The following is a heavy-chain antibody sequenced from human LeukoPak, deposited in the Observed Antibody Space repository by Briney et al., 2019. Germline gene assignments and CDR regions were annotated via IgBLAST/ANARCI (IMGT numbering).Heavy chain of an antibody. CDR2: ISSSSSYI. D-gene: IGHD6-25*01. J-gene: IGHJ4*02. CDR3: ARDYTLQPAASSSGSFDF. CDR1: GFTFSSYS. V-gene: IGHV3-21*01. Sequence: NPGGSLRLSCAASGFTFSSYSMNWVRQAPGKGLEWVSSISSSSSYIYYADSVKGRFTISRDNAKNSLYLQMNSLRAEDTAVYYCARDYTLQPAASSSGSFDFWGQGTLVTVSS.